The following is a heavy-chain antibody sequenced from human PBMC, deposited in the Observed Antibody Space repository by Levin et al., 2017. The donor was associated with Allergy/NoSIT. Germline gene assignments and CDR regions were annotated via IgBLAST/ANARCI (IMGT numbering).Heavy chain of an antibody. D-gene: IGHD4-17*01. J-gene: IGHJ4*02. Sequence: GGSLRLSCSASGFTFSSYSMNWVRQAPGKGLEWVSSINPSSAIIHYADSVKGRFTVSRDNAKNALYLQMNGLRTEDTAVYYCARDRGFGDYDFYYWGQGTLVTVSS. V-gene: IGHV3-21*01. CDR1: GFTFSSYS. CDR2: INPSSAII. CDR3: ARDRGFGDYDFYY.